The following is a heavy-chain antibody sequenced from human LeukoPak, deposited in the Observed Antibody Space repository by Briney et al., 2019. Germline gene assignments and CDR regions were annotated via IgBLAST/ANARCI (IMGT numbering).Heavy chain of an antibody. CDR3: ERDAEGSSGWSFDC. CDR2: IKSDGTYT. V-gene: IGHV3-74*01. D-gene: IGHD6-19*01. CDR1: GFTFSRYW. Sequence: GGSLRLSCAAYGFTFSRYWMYWVRQAPGKGPGWVSRIKSDGTYTSYASSVKGRFTISSDNAKNTLFLQISNLRAEDTIIYYCERDAEGSSGWSFDCGGHGTLVTVSS. J-gene: IGHJ4*01.